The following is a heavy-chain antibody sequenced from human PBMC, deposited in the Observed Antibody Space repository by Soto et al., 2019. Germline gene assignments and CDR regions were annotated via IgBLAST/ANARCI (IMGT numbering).Heavy chain of an antibody. V-gene: IGHV5-10-1*01. Sequence: PWESLKVSCKGSGYSFTNYWISWVRQMPVKGLERMGRIDPRDSYTNYSPSFQGHVTISADKSISTAYLQWSSLKASDTAMYYCARLNQXCINGVCQIYSYYGMDVWGQGTTVTVSS. CDR1: GYSFTNYW. J-gene: IGHJ6*02. D-gene: IGHD2-8*01. CDR2: IDPRDSYT. CDR3: ARLNQXCINGVCQIYSYYGMDV.